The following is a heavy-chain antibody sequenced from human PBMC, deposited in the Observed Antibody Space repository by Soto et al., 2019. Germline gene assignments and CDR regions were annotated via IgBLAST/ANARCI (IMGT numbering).Heavy chain of an antibody. Sequence: QVQLVQSGAEVQKPGSSVKVSCKASGGTFSSYAISWVRQAPGQGLEWMGGIIPIFGTANYAQKFQGRVTITADESTSTAYMELSSLRSEDTAVYYCARDRPTDYYDSSGYPYYFDYWGQGTLVTVSS. CDR1: GGTFSSYA. D-gene: IGHD3-22*01. V-gene: IGHV1-69*01. CDR3: ARDRPTDYYDSSGYPYYFDY. CDR2: IIPIFGTA. J-gene: IGHJ4*02.